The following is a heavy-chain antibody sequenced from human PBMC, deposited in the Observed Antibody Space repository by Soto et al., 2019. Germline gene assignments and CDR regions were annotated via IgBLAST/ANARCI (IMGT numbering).Heavy chain of an antibody. V-gene: IGHV4-39*01. J-gene: IGHJ5*02. CDR3: ARHRGPMVRGVISNWFDP. CDR1: CGSISSSSYY. Sequence: SETLSLTCTFSCGSISSSSYYWGWIRQPPGKGLEWIGSIYYSGSTYYNPSLKSRVTISVDTSKNQFSLKLSSVTAADTAVYYCARHRGPMVRGVISNWFDPWGQGTLVTVSS. CDR2: IYYSGST. D-gene: IGHD3-10*01.